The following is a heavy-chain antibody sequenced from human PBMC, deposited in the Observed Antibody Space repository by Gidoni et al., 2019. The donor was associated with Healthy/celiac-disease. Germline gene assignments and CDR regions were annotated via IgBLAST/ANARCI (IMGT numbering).Heavy chain of an antibody. V-gene: IGHV4-39*01. J-gene: IGHJ6*02. CDR2: IYYSGST. D-gene: IGHD3-3*01. Sequence: QLQLQESGPGLVTPSETLSLTCTVSGGSISSSSYYWGWIRQPPGKGLEWIGSIYYSGSTYYNPSLKSRVTISVDTYKNQFSLKLSSVTTADTAVYYCATQYYDFWSGYYTRYYYGMDVWGQGTTVTVSS. CDR3: ATQYYDFWSGYYTRYYYGMDV. CDR1: GGSISSSSYY.